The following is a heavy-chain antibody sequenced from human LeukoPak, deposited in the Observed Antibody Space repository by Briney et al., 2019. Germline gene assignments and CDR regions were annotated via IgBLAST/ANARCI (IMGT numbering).Heavy chain of an antibody. CDR2: ISPTGSTT. Sequence: GGSLRLSCAASGFTFSSYAMSWVRQAPGKGLVWVSRISPTGSTTSYADSVKGRFTISRDNAKNSLYLQMNSLRAEDTAVYYCARGGTQSPTDWGPGTLVTVSS. CDR1: GFTFSSYA. V-gene: IGHV3-74*01. CDR3: ARGGTQSPTD. J-gene: IGHJ4*02.